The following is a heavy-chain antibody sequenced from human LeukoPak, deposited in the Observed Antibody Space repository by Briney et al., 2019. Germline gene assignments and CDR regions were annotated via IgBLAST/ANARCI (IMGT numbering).Heavy chain of an antibody. D-gene: IGHD6-6*01. V-gene: IGHV3-64*01. CDR3: ARGGSSSPFDY. CDR1: GFTFSSYA. CDR2: ISSNGGST. Sequence: GGSLRLSCAASGFTFSSYAMHWVRQAPGKGLEYVSAISSNGGSTYYANSVKGRFTISRDNSKNTLYLQMGSLRAEDMAVYYCARGGSSSPFDYWGQGTLVTVSS. J-gene: IGHJ4*02.